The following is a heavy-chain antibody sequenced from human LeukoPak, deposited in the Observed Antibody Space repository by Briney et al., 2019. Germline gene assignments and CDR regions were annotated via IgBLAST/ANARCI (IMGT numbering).Heavy chain of an antibody. V-gene: IGHV3-73*01. CDR2: IRSKANSYAT. CDR1: GFTFSGSD. J-gene: IGHJ4*02. CDR3: TRDWDLSTKQYKYYFDY. D-gene: IGHD1-1*01. Sequence: PGGSLKLSCAASGFTFSGSDMHWVRQASGKGLEWVGRIRSKANSYATAYAASVKGRFTISRDDSKNTAYLQMNSLKTEDTAVYYCTRDWDLSTKQYKYYFDYWGQGTLVTVSS.